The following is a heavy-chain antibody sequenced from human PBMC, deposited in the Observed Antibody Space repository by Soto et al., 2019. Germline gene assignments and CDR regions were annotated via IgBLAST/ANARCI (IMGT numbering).Heavy chain of an antibody. J-gene: IGHJ5*02. CDR3: ARRECSGGTCSFDP. V-gene: IGHV4-39*02. CDR1: GGSISSSNYY. D-gene: IGHD2-15*01. Sequence: QLQLQESGPGLVKPSETLSLTCTVSGGSISSSNYYRAWIRQPPGKGLEWIGSIHYTGSTYYNPSPKSRVTHAVHTSKNHFPLKLTSVSAADTAVYYCARRECSGGTCSFDPWGQGTVVTVSS. CDR2: IHYTGST.